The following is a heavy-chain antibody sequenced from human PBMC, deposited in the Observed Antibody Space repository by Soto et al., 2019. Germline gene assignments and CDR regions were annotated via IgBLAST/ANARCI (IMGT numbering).Heavy chain of an antibody. V-gene: IGHV3-11*01. Sequence: GGSLRLSCAASGFTFSSYGMSWIRQAPGKGLEWVSFISSSGSPIYYAESVKGRFTISRENAENSLYLEMSSLRAEDTAIYYCARDGGQPPATWHLDLWGRGTLVTVSS. CDR3: ARDGGQPPATWHLDL. CDR2: ISSSGSPI. J-gene: IGHJ2*01. D-gene: IGHD3-16*01. CDR1: GFTFSSYG.